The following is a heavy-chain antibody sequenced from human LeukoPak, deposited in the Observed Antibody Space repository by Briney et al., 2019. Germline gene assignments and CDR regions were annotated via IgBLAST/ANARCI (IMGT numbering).Heavy chain of an antibody. CDR3: ARLSGYSYGYRCDY. V-gene: IGHV4-39*01. D-gene: IGHD5-18*01. CDR2: IYYSGST. CDR1: GGSISSYY. J-gene: IGHJ4*02. Sequence: PSETLSLTCTVSGGSISSYYWGWIRQPPGKGLEWIGSIYYSGSTYYNPSLKSRVTISVDTSKNQFTLKLTSVTAADTAVYYCARLSGYSYGYRCDYWGQGALVTVSS.